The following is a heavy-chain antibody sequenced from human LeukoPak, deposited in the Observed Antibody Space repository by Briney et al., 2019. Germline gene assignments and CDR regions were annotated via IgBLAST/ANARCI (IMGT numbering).Heavy chain of an antibody. CDR3: ARDAPYSSGSGDY. Sequence: GASVKVSCKASGGTFSSYAISWVRQAPGQGLEWMGGIIPIFGTANYAQKFQGRVTITADESTSTAYMELSSLRSEDTAVYYCARDAPYSSGSGDYWGQGTLVTVSS. D-gene: IGHD6-19*01. J-gene: IGHJ4*02. V-gene: IGHV1-69*13. CDR2: IIPIFGTA. CDR1: GGTFSSYA.